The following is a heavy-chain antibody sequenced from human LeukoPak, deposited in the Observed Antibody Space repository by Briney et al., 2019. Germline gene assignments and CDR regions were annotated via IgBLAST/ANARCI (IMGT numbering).Heavy chain of an antibody. CDR1: GFTFSSYV. CDR2: VSGTGGST. D-gene: IGHD5-24*01. J-gene: IGHJ6*02. CDR3: AKGRRDGYNYGMDV. V-gene: IGHV3-23*01. Sequence: GGSLRLSCAASGFTFSSYVMSWVRQAPGKGLEWVSDVSGTGGSTNHADSVKGRFTVSRDNSKKTLYLQMNSLRAEDTAVYYCAKGRRDGYNYGMDVWGQGTTVTVSS.